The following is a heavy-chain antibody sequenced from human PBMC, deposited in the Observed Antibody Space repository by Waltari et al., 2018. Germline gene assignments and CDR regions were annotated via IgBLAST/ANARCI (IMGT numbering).Heavy chain of an antibody. Sequence: QVQLQESGPGLVKPSETLSLTCAVSGYSISSGYYWGWIRQPPGKGLEWIGSIYHSGSTYYNPSLKSRVTISVDTSKNQCSLKLSSVTAADTAVYYCARGDPIDYWGQGTLVTVSS. CDR2: IYHSGST. CDR3: ARGDPIDY. V-gene: IGHV4-38-2*01. CDR1: GYSISSGYY. D-gene: IGHD3-10*01. J-gene: IGHJ4*02.